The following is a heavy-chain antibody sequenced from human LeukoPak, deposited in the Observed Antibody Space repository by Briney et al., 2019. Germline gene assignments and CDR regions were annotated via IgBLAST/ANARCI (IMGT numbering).Heavy chain of an antibody. CDR1: GFTFSSYW. V-gene: IGHV3-7*01. CDR3: ARDVWTGVAVSDY. CDR2: IKEDGSIR. J-gene: IGHJ4*02. Sequence: QAGGSLRLSCVASGFTFSSYWMTWVRQAPGKGLEWLANIKEDGSIRYYLDSVRGRFTISRDNAKTSVYLQLNSLRADDTAVYYCARDVWTGVAVSDYWGQGTLVTVSS. D-gene: IGHD6-19*01.